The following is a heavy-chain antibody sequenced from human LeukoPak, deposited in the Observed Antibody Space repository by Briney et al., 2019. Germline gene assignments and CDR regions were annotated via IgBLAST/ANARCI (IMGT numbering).Heavy chain of an antibody. CDR1: GFTFCNYA. CDR3: AKGDGPFDY. Sequence: GGSLRLSCAASGFTFCNYAMTWVRQAPGKGLEWVSSISGGGDNTYYADSVKGRFTISRDISKNTLCLQMNSLRAEDTAVYFCAKGDGPFDYWGQGALVTVSS. J-gene: IGHJ4*02. V-gene: IGHV3-23*01. D-gene: IGHD2-21*02. CDR2: ISGGGDNT.